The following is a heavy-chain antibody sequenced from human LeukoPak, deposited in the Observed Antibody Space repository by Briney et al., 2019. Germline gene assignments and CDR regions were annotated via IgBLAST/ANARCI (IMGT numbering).Heavy chain of an antibody. CDR2: INTRGGKS. Sequence: AAVKVSCKASGYTFTSYYMHWVRRAPGQGLEWMGIINTRGGKSRIVQKFQGRVTMTRDTSTSTVYMELSSLRSEDTAVYYCARCGSYYDILTGYYRRLDYYYGMDVWGQGTTVTVSS. J-gene: IGHJ6*02. V-gene: IGHV1-46*01. D-gene: IGHD3-9*01. CDR1: GYTFTSYY. CDR3: ARCGSYYDILTGYYRRLDYYYGMDV.